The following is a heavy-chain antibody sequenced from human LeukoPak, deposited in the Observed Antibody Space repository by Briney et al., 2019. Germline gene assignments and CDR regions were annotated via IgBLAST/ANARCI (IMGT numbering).Heavy chain of an antibody. CDR2: ISSSGSTI. CDR1: GFTFSSYE. CDR3: ARAAEAPGYCYYMDV. J-gene: IGHJ6*03. Sequence: PGGSLRLSCAASGFTFSSYEMNWVRQAPGKGLEWVSYISSSGSTIYYADSVKGRFTISRDNAKNSLYLQMNSLRAEDTAVYYCARAAEAPGYCYYMDVWGKGTTVTVSS. V-gene: IGHV3-48*03.